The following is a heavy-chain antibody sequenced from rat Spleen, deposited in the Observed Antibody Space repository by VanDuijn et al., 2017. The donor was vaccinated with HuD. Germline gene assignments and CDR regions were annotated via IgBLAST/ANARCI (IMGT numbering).Heavy chain of an antibody. J-gene: IGHJ2*01. CDR3: ARSQSYYFDY. Sequence: EVQLVESGGGLVQPGRSMKLSCAASGFTFSNYYMAWVRQAPTKGLEWVASISIGGGNTHYRDSVKGRFTISRDNAKSTLYLQMGSLTSEDTATYYCARSQSYYFDYWGQGVMVTVSS. D-gene: IGHD3-2*01. CDR2: ISIGGGNT. CDR1: GFTFSNYY. V-gene: IGHV5-25*01.